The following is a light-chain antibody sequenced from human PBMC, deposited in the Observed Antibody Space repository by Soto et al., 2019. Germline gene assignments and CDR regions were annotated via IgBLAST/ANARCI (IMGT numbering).Light chain of an antibody. V-gene: IGLV8-61*01. CDR2: STN. J-gene: IGLJ3*02. CDR1: SASVSTGYY. Sequence: QTVVTQEPSFSVSPGGTVTLTCGLSSASVSTGYYPGWYQQTPGQAPRTLIYSTNTRSSGVPDRFSGSILGNKAALTITGAQADDESDYYCVLYMAGAVPWVFGGGTQLTVL. CDR3: VLYMAGAVPWV.